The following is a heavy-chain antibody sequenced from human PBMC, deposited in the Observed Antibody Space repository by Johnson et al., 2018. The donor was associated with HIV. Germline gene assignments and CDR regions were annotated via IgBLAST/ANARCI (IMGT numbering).Heavy chain of an antibody. CDR3: ARDLPGIYDAFDL. J-gene: IGHJ3*01. V-gene: IGHV3-30-3*01. D-gene: IGHD1-26*01. Sequence: QVQLVESGGGVVQPGRSLRLSCAASGFTFSSYAMHWVRQAPGKGLEWVAVISYDGSNKYYADSVKGRFTISRDNSKNTLYLQMNSLRAEDTAVYYCARDLPGIYDAFDLWGQGTKVTISS. CDR1: GFTFSSYA. CDR2: ISYDGSNK.